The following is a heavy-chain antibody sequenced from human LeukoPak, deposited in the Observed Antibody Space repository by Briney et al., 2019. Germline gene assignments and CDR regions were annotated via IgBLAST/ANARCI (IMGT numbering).Heavy chain of an antibody. Sequence: GGSLRLSCTASGFTFGDYAMSWFRQAPGKGLEWVSTISNSDGRTYYADSVKGRFSISRDNSGNTLYLQMNSLRAEDTAVYYCAKATGYILWGQGTLVTVSS. D-gene: IGHD1-14*01. CDR3: AKATGYIL. CDR2: ISNSDGRT. J-gene: IGHJ4*02. V-gene: IGHV3-23*01. CDR1: GFTFGDYA.